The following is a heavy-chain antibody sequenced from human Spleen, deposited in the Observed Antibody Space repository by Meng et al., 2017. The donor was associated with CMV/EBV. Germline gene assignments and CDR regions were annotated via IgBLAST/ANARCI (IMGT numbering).Heavy chain of an antibody. J-gene: IGHJ6*02. V-gene: IGHV4-31*02. CDR1: GGSIANDAFY. CDR3: ARDHYDFWSGYPYYYYGMDV. CDR2: IHYIGST. D-gene: IGHD3-3*01. Sequence: SETLSLTCSVSGGSIANDAFYWNWIRQSPGKGLEWIGYIHYIGSTYYNPSLKSRVTISVDTSKNQFSLKLSSVTAADTAVYYCARDHYDFWSGYPYYYYGMDVWGQGTTVTVSS.